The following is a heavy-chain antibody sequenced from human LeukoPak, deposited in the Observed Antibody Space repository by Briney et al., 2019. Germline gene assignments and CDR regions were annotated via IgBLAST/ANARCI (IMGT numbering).Heavy chain of an antibody. J-gene: IGHJ5*02. CDR3: ARGYCSSTSCSNWFDP. D-gene: IGHD2-2*01. Sequence: SETLSLTCTVSGGSISSYYWSWVRPPPGKGLEWIGYIYHSGSTYYNPSLKSRVTISVDRSKNQFSLKLSSVTAADTAVYYCARGYCSSTSCSNWFDPWGQGTLVTVSS. CDR2: IYHSGST. CDR1: GGSISSYY. V-gene: IGHV4-59*12.